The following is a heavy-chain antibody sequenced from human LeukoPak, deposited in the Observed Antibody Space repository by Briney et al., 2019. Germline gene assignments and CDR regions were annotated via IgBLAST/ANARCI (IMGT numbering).Heavy chain of an antibody. J-gene: IGHJ4*02. V-gene: IGHV3-23*01. CDR2: ISGSGGST. CDR3: ARDLYYDYVWGSYRPSDY. D-gene: IGHD3-16*02. CDR1: GFTFSSYA. Sequence: SGGSLRLSCAASGFTFSSYAMSWVRQAPGKGLEWVSAISGSGGSTYYADSVKGRFTISRDNSKNTLYLQMNSLRAEDTAVYYCARDLYYDYVWGSYRPSDYWGQGTLVTVSS.